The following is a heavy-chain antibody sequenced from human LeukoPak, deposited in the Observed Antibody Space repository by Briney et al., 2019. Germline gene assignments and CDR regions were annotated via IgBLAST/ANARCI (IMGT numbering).Heavy chain of an antibody. CDR3: ARQLKGLLGAFDI. J-gene: IGHJ3*02. D-gene: IGHD5-24*01. CDR1: GGSITSYY. CDR2: ITDSERT. V-gene: IGHV4-59*01. Sequence: PAKTLSLTCSVPGGSITSYYWSWIPQPPGKGLQWIGYITDSERTNNNPSHKSRVTISVDTSKNPLSLKLTSVAAADAVVYYCARQLKGLLGAFDIWGQGTMVTVSS.